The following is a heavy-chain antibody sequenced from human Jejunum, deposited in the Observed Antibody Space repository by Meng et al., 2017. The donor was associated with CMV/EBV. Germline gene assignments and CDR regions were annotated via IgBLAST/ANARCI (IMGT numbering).Heavy chain of an antibody. CDR1: GFTFSSLA. V-gene: IGHV3-23*01. CDR2: ISGSGGTT. J-gene: IGHJ4*02. CDR3: AKEDYSNDFDY. Sequence: AAGFTFSSLALSWVRQAPGKGLEWGSTISGSGGTTYYAESVKGRFTISRDNSKDTLYLQMNSLRAEETAVYYCAKEDYSNDFDYWGQGTLVTVSS. D-gene: IGHD4-11*01.